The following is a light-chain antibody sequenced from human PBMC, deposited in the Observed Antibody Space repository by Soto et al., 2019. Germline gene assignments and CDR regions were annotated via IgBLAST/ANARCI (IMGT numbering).Light chain of an antibody. CDR1: QTLSNSF. V-gene: IGKV3-20*01. CDR3: QQYGTSEII. J-gene: IGKJ5*01. CDR2: DTS. Sequence: EIVLTHSPGTLSLSPGERATLSSSASQTLSNSFIAWYQQKPGQAPRLLIYDTSSRATGVPDRYSASGSGTDFTLTISRLEPEDFAVFFCQQYGTSEIIFGQGTRLEIK.